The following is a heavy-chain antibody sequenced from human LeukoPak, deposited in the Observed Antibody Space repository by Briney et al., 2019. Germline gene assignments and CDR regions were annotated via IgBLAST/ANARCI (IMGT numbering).Heavy chain of an antibody. J-gene: IGHJ4*02. CDR2: ISTDGSRP. D-gene: IGHD2-15*01. V-gene: IGHV3-74*01. Sequence: GGSLRLSCAASGFTFSSHWMHWVRQAPGKGLVWVSGISTDGSRPRYADSVNGRFTISRDNAKNAMYLQMNSLRAEDTAVYFCVRDGQGSTPLDYWGQGTLVTVSS. CDR3: VRDGQGSTPLDY. CDR1: GFTFSSHW.